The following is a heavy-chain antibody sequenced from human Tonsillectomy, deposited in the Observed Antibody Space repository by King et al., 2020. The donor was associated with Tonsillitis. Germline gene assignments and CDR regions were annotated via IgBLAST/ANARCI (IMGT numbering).Heavy chain of an antibody. Sequence: VQLVESGGDLVKPGGCLRLSCAASVFTFSSYIMNWVRQAPGKGLQVVASLSSSSDYIYYADSVKGGFTISRDNARNSLYLQMNSLRAEDTAVYYCASEVVVPASLDYWGQGTLVTVSS. V-gene: IGHV3-21*01. J-gene: IGHJ4*02. CDR3: ASEVVVPASLDY. CDR1: VFTFSSYI. D-gene: IGHD2-21*02. CDR2: LSSSSDYI.